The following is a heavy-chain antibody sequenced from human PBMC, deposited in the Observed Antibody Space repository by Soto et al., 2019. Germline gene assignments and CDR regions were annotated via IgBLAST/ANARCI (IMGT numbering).Heavy chain of an antibody. CDR3: ARDRCYDGTCYSASDY. D-gene: IGHD2-15*01. CDR2: ISTTSFTI. V-gene: IGHV3-48*02. J-gene: IGHJ4*02. CDR1: GFSFSTYK. Sequence: XGSLRLSCAASGFSFSTYKMDWVRQAPGKGPEWIAYISTTSFTIYYADSVKGRFTISRDNDRNSLYLEMNSLRDEDTAVYYCARDRCYDGTCYSASDYWGQGTLFTVSS.